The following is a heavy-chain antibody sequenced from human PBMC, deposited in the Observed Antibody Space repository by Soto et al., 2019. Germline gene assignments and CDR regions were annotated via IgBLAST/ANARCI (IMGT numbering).Heavy chain of an antibody. D-gene: IGHD3-3*01. J-gene: IGHJ4*02. CDR1: GFTFDDYA. Sequence: GGSLRLSCAASGFTFDDYAMHRVRQAPGKGLEWVSGISWNSGSIGYADSVKGRFTISRDNAKNSLYLQMNSLRAEDTALYYCAKDRDDFWSGYQAGEFDYWGQGTLVTVSS. CDR3: AKDRDDFWSGYQAGEFDY. CDR2: ISWNSGSI. V-gene: IGHV3-9*01.